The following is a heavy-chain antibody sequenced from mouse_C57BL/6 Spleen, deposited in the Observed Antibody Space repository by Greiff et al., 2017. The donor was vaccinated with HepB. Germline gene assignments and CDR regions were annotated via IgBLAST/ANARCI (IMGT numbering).Heavy chain of an antibody. D-gene: IGHD2-2*01. CDR2: IYPSDSET. Sequence: VQLQQPGAELVRPGSSVKLSCKASGYTFTSYWMDWVKQRPGQGLEWIGNIYPSDSETHYNQKFKDKATLTVDKSSSTAYMQLSSLTSEDSAVYYCARSGYEGGVFYAMDYWGQGTSVTVSS. CDR3: ARSGYEGGVFYAMDY. V-gene: IGHV1-61*01. J-gene: IGHJ4*01. CDR1: GYTFTSYW.